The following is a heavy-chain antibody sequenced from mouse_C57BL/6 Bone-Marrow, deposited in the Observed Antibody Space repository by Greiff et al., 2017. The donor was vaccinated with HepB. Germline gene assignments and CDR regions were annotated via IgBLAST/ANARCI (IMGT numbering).Heavy chain of an antibody. CDR1: GYPFTSYW. D-gene: IGHD1-1*01. CDR3: ARRGYYGSSYYWYFDV. J-gene: IGHJ1*03. CDR2: IDPSDSYT. V-gene: IGHV1-50*01. Sequence: QVQLQQPGAELVKPGASVKLSCKASGYPFTSYWMQWVKQRPGQGLEWIGEIDPSDSYTNYNQKFKGKATLTVDTSSSTAYMQLSSLTSEDSAVYDCARRGYYGSSYYWYFDVWGTGTTVTVSS.